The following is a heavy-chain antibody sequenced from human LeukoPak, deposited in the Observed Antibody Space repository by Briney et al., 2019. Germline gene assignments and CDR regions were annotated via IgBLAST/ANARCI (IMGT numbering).Heavy chain of an antibody. J-gene: IGHJ5*02. CDR1: GFTFSSYE. Sequence: GSLRLSCAASGFTFSSYEMNWVRQAPGKGLEWIGSIYHSGSTYYNPSLKSRVTISVDTSKNQFSLKLSSATAADTAVYYCARDGRGYGNGVNWFDPWGQGTLVTVSS. CDR2: IYHSGST. CDR3: ARDGRGYGNGVNWFDP. V-gene: IGHV4-38-2*02. D-gene: IGHD5-18*01.